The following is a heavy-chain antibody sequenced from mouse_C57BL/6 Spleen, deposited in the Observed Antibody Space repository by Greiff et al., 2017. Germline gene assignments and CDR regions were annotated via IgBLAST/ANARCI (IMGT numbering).Heavy chain of an antibody. CDR2: ISYDGSN. CDR1: GYSITSGYY. Sequence: ESGPGLVKPSQSLSLTCSVTGYSITSGYYWNWIRQFPGNKLEWMGYISYDGSNNYNPSLKNRISITRDTSKNQFFLKLNSVTTEDTATYYCARELPYFDVWGTGTTVTVSS. CDR3: ARELPYFDV. J-gene: IGHJ1*03. V-gene: IGHV3-6*01.